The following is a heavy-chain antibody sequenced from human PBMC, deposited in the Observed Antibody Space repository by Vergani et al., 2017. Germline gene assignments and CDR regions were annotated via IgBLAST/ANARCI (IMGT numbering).Heavy chain of an antibody. Sequence: QVHLVESAGGVVQPGGSLRLSCAASGFTFSNFGMHWIRQAPGKGLEWLAHIGKDGINTRYRDAVKGRFTVSRDNSKDILYLKMYSLRSEDTALYYCTKYVLDATDGLPDSWGPGTLVIVSS. V-gene: IGHV3-30*02. CDR3: TKYVLDATDGLPDS. D-gene: IGHD2-2*01. CDR2: IGKDGINT. J-gene: IGHJ4*02. CDR1: GFTFSNFG.